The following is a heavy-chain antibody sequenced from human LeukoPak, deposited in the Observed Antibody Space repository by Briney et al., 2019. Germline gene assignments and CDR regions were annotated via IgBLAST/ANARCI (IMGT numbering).Heavy chain of an antibody. D-gene: IGHD6-13*01. CDR1: GFTFSSYS. V-gene: IGHV3-21*01. CDR2: ISSSSSYI. CDR3: ARDPPGAAAYYYYYYYGMDV. J-gene: IGHJ6*02. Sequence: GGSPRLSCAASGFTFSSYSMNWVRQAPGKGLEWVSSISSSSSYIYYADSVKGRFTISRDNAKNSLYLQMNSLRAEDTAVYYCARDPPGAAAYYYYYYYGMDVWGQGTTVTVSS.